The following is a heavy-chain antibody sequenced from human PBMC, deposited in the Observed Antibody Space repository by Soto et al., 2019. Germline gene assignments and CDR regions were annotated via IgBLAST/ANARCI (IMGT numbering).Heavy chain of an antibody. CDR3: AMYSFLTSYSSMDA. CDR1: GFTFGSYS. Sequence: PGGSLRLSCAASGFTFGSYSMNWVRQAPGKGLEWVSYITSSSSSIYYADSVKGRFTISRDNAKNSLYLQMNSLRDEDTAVYYCAMYSFLTSYSSMDACGKGTAVTVSS. J-gene: IGHJ6*03. CDR2: ITSSSSSI. D-gene: IGHD3-3*02. V-gene: IGHV3-48*02.